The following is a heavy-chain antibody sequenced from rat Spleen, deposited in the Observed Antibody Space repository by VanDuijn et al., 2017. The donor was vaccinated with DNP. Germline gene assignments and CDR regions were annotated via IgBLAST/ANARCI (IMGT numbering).Heavy chain of an antibody. CDR3: ARWASMGFDY. D-gene: IGHD1-7*01. J-gene: IGHJ2*01. Sequence: EVQLQESGPGLVKPSQSLSLTCSVTGYSLTSGYGWNWIRKFPRNKLEWMGYISYSGSTSYDPSLKGRISITRDTSKNQFFLQLNSVTTEDTATYYCARWASMGFDYWGQGVMVTVSS. CDR1: GYSLTSGY. V-gene: IGHV3-1*01. CDR2: ISYSGST.